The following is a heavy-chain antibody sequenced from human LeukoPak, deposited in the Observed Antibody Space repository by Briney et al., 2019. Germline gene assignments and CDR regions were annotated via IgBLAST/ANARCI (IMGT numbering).Heavy chain of an antibody. D-gene: IGHD4-23*01. CDR3: ARVEMYGGNSVDY. CDR1: GLTVSSNY. V-gene: IGHV3-53*01. Sequence: GGSLRLSCAASGLTVSSNYMTWVRQAPGQGLEWVSLIYSGGSTLYADSVKGRFNISGDYSENTLYLQMNSLRAEDTAVYYCARVEMYGGNSVDYWGQGTLLTVSS. J-gene: IGHJ4*02. CDR2: IYSGGST.